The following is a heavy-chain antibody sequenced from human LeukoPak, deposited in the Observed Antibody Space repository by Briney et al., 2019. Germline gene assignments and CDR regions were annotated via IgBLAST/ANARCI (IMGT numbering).Heavy chain of an antibody. J-gene: IGHJ5*02. CDR3: ARAYGDSSGYYFGP. CDR1: GGSISSGGYY. V-gene: IGHV4-31*03. Sequence: SQTLSLTCTVSGGSISSGGYYWSWLRQRPGKGLEWIGYIYYSGSTYYNPSLKSRVTISVDTSKNQFSLKLSSVTAADTAVYYCARAYGDSSGYYFGPWGQGTLVTVSS. D-gene: IGHD3-22*01. CDR2: IYYSGST.